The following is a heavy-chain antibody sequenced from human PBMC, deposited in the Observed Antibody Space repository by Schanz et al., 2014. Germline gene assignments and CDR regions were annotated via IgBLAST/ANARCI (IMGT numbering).Heavy chain of an antibody. D-gene: IGHD3-22*01. V-gene: IGHV3-13*01. CDR1: GFTLSNSD. J-gene: IGHJ4*02. CDR3: AKDPSHGDYDYYFDY. Sequence: EVQLVESGGGLVQPGGSLRLSCAASGFTLSNSDMHWVRQGTGKGLEWVSTIGYLGDTYYPDSVKGRFTVSRDSGQNSLYLQMNRLRAEDTAVYYCAKDPSHGDYDYYFDYWGQGTLVTVSS. CDR2: IGYLGDT.